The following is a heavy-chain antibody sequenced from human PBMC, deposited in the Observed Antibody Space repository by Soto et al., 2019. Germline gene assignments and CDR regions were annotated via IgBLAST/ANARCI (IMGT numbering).Heavy chain of an antibody. J-gene: IGHJ6*02. V-gene: IGHV3-23*01. CDR1: GFTFSSCA. Sequence: PVGSLRLSCAASGFTFSSCAMTWGRQAPGGGLEWVSTITNRGGSTDYAASVRGRFTISRENFKNTLYLQMNSLRAEDTGVYYCAKDGRGSGSYSKMAVWGQGNTVTV. CDR2: ITNRGGST. D-gene: IGHD3-10*01. CDR3: AKDGRGSGSYSKMAV.